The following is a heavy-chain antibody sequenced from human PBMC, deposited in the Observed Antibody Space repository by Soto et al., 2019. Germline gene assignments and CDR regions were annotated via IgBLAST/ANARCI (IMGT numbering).Heavy chain of an antibody. CDR2: IYYTGST. J-gene: IGHJ6*04. CDR3: ARAPPGPSPRWDF. CDR1: GGSMSRGGQS. Sequence: SETLSLTCAVSGGSMSRGGQSWSWIRQPPGKGLEWIGFIYYTGSTYYNPSLKSRVTLSVDRSKNQFSLNLTSVAAADTAMYYCARAPPGPSPRWDFWGKGTTVTVSS. V-gene: IGHV4-30-2*01. D-gene: IGHD3-10*01.